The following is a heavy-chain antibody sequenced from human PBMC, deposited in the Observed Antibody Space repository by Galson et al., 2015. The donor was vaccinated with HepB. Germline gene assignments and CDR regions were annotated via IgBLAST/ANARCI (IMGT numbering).Heavy chain of an antibody. Sequence: PALVKPTQTLTLTCTFSGFSLSTSGVGVDWIRQPPGKALEWLALIYGNDDKRYSPSLKSRLTITKDTSKNQVVLTMTNMDPVDTATYYCAHRASSGYPNAFDIWGQGTMVTVSS. J-gene: IGHJ3*02. D-gene: IGHD5-12*01. CDR1: GFSLSTSGVG. CDR3: AHRASSGYPNAFDI. V-gene: IGHV2-5*01. CDR2: IYGNDDK.